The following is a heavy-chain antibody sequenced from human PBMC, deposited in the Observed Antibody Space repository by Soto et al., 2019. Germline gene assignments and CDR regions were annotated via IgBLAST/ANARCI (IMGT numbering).Heavy chain of an antibody. CDR3: ARSYKQLSDY. D-gene: IGHD6-13*01. Sequence: PGESPKISCKGSGYNFTNYWIGWVRQMPGKGLEWMGIIYPGDSDTRYSPSFQGQVTISADKSISTAYLQWGSLKASDTAIYYCARSYKQLSDYWGQGTLVTVSS. V-gene: IGHV5-51*01. CDR1: GYNFTNYW. J-gene: IGHJ4*02. CDR2: IYPGDSDT.